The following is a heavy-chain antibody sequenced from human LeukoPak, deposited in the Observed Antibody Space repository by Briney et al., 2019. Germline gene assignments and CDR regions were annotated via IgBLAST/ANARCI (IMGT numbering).Heavy chain of an antibody. CDR2: IYYSGST. Sequence: SETLSLTCTVSGGSISSYYWSWIRQPPGKGLEWIGYIYYSGSTNYNPSLKSRVTISVDTSKNQFSLKLSSVTAADTAVYYCARPARSRGWMFDYWGQGTLVTVSS. J-gene: IGHJ4*02. V-gene: IGHV4-59*08. D-gene: IGHD3-10*01. CDR1: GGSISSYY. CDR3: ARPARSRGWMFDY.